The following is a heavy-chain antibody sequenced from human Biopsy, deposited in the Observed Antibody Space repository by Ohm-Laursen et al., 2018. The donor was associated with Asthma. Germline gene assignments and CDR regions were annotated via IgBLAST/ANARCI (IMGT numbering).Heavy chain of an antibody. V-gene: IGHV1-69*13. Sequence: SVKVSCKASGYTVTRYAINWVRQAPGQRLEWMGGIIPIFDTPNYAQKFQGRVTITADESTTTAYMELSSLRSEDTAVYYCVTSGGDYGYFGLDVWGQGTTVTVSS. CDR3: VTSGGDYGYFGLDV. D-gene: IGHD4-17*01. CDR1: GYTVTRYA. CDR2: IIPIFDTP. J-gene: IGHJ6*02.